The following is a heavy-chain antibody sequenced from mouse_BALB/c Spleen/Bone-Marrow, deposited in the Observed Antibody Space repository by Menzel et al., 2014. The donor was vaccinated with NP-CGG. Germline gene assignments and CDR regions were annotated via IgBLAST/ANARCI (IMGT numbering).Heavy chain of an antibody. CDR3: AREGYDYDWFAD. D-gene: IGHD2-4*01. CDR2: ISGGGSYI. Sequence: EVKLMESGGDLVKPGGSLKLSCAASGFTFSSYGMSWVRQTPEKRLEWVATISGGGSYIYYADNVKGRFIISRDNAENNLYLQVRSLRSEDTALYYCAREGYDYDWFADWGQGTLVTVSA. V-gene: IGHV5-9-2*01. CDR1: GFTFSSYG. J-gene: IGHJ3*01.